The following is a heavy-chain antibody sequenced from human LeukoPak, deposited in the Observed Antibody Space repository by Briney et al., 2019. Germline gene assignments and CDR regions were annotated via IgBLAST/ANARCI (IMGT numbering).Heavy chain of an antibody. J-gene: IGHJ6*03. CDR1: GYTFTSYY. CDR2: MNPNSGNT. D-gene: IGHD3-22*01. V-gene: IGHV1-8*02. Sequence: ASVKVSCKASGYTFTSYYMHWVRQATGQGLEWMGWMNPNSGNTGYAQKFQGGVTMTRNTSISTAYMELSSLRSEDTAVYYCARGPGYYDSKPVNYYYYYYMDVWGKGTTVTISS. CDR3: ARGPGYYDSKPVNYYYYYYMDV.